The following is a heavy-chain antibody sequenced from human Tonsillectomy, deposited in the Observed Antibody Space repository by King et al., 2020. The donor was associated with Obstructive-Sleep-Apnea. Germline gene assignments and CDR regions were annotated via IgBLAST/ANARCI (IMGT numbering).Heavy chain of an antibody. CDR3: ARRRVRGATYYYGMDV. CDR1: GFSISSYS. V-gene: IGHV3-30*04. CDR2: ISYDGRNK. J-gene: IGHJ6*02. Sequence: VQLVESGGGVVQPGRSLRLSCAVSGFSISSYSMHWVRQAPGKGLEWVEDISYDGRNKNYADSVKGRFTISRDNSKNKLYLQMNSLRAEDKAVYYCARRRVRGATYYYGMDVWGQGTTVTVSS. D-gene: IGHD3-10*01.